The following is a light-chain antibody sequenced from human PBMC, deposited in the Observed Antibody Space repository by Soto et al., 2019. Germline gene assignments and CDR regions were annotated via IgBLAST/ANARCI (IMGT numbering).Light chain of an antibody. J-gene: IGKJ4*01. CDR1: QSVSSN. CDR3: QQYNNWPALT. Sequence: EIVMTQSPATLSVSPGERATLSCRASQSVSSNLAWYQQKPGQAPRLLIYGASTRATGIPARFSGSRSGTAFTLTISSLQSEDVAVYYCQQYNNWPALTFGRGTKVEI. V-gene: IGKV3D-15*01. CDR2: GAS.